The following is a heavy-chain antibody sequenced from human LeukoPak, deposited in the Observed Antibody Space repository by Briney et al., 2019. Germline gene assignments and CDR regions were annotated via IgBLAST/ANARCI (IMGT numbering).Heavy chain of an antibody. CDR2: IWRDGSIE. CDR3: AIWYSSGWSFDY. CDR1: GFTFRNYG. J-gene: IGHJ4*02. V-gene: IGHV3-33*01. D-gene: IGHD6-19*01. Sequence: PGGSLRLSCAASGFTFRNYGMHWVRQAPGKGLDWVAVIWRDGSIENYADSVKGRFTISRDNSKNTLYLQMNSLRAEDTAVYYCAIWYSSGWSFDYWGPGTSVTVSS.